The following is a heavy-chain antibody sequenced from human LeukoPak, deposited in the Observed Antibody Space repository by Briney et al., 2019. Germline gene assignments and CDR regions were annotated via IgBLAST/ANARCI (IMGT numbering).Heavy chain of an antibody. J-gene: IGHJ5*02. D-gene: IGHD2-2*01. CDR3: AIVVVPAATGPFDP. Sequence: GASVKVSCKASGGTFSSYAISWVRQAPGQGLEWMGGIIPIFGTANYAQKFQGRVTITADESTSTAYMELSSLRSEDTAVYYCAIVVVPAATGPFDPWGQGTLVTVSS. V-gene: IGHV1-69*13. CDR1: GGTFSSYA. CDR2: IIPIFGTA.